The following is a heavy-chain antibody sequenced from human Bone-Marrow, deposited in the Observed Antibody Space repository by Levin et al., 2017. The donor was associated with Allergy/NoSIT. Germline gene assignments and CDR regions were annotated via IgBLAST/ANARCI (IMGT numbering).Heavy chain of an antibody. D-gene: IGHD4-17*01. CDR1: GGSITTFY. J-gene: IGHJ4*02. Sequence: PSETLSLTCTVSGGSITTFYWSWIRQPPGKGLEWIGFVYYNGSTKYNSSLKSRVTISADMSKNRFSLRLSSVTAADTAIYYCATFFYGDYVDYWGPGALVTVSS. V-gene: IGHV4-59*01. CDR2: VYYNGST. CDR3: ATFFYGDYVDY.